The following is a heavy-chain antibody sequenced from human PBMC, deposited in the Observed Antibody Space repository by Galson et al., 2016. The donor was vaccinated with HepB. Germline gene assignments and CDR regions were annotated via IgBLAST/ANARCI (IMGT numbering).Heavy chain of an antibody. Sequence: PALVKPTQTLTLTCTFSGFSLSSRGVDVGWIRQPPGEALEWLAHIYWDDDKRYSPSLESRLTITKDTSKNQVVLTMTNVDPVDTATYYCAHTGRSWYSRHNRFDPWGQGILVVVSS. CDR3: AHTGRSWYSRHNRFDP. J-gene: IGHJ5*02. V-gene: IGHV2-5*02. CDR2: IYWDDDK. D-gene: IGHD6-13*01. CDR1: GFSLSSRGVD.